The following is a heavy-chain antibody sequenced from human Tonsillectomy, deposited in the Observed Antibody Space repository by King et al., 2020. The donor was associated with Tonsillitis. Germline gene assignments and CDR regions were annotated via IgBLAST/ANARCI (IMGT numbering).Heavy chain of an antibody. J-gene: IGHJ3*02. Sequence: QLVQSGAEVKKPGASVKVSCKASGYTFTSYGISWVRQAPGQGLEWMGWISAYNGNTNYAQKLQGRVTMTTDTSTSTAYMELRSLRSDDTAVYYCARDSDLWSSSWYSRQTIWGQGTMVTVSS. V-gene: IGHV1-18*01. D-gene: IGHD6-13*01. CDR3: ARDSDLWSSSWYSRQTI. CDR1: GYTFTSYG. CDR2: ISAYNGNT.